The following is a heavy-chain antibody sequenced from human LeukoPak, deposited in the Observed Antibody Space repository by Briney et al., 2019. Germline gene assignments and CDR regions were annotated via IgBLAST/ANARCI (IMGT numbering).Heavy chain of an antibody. D-gene: IGHD3-10*01. CDR2: IYPGDSDT. Sequence: GESLKISCKGFGYIFTRYCIAWVRQMPGKGLELMGIIYPGDSDTRYSPSFQGQVTISVDKSISTAYLQWSSLKASDTAIYYCARIRTMLRDWDYYGMDVWGQGTTVTVSS. CDR3: ARIRTMLRDWDYYGMDV. V-gene: IGHV5-51*01. J-gene: IGHJ6*02. CDR1: GYIFTRYC.